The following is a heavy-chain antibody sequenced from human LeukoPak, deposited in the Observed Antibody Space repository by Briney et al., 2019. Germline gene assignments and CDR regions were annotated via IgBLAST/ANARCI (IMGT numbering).Heavy chain of an antibody. V-gene: IGHV3-23*01. J-gene: IGHJ4*02. D-gene: IGHD6-19*01. Sequence: GGSLRLSCAASGFTFSSYAMSWVRQAPGKGLEWVSAISGSGGSTYYADSVKGRFTISRDNSKNTLYLQMNSLRVEDTAVYYCARGAAVAVTFDYWGQGTLVTVSS. CDR3: ARGAAVAVTFDY. CDR1: GFTFSSYA. CDR2: ISGSGGST.